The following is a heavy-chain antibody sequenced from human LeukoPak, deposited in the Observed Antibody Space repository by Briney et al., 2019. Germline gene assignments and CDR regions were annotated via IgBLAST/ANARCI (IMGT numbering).Heavy chain of an antibody. Sequence: GGSLRLSCAASEFTLSTHGLSWVRQAPGKGLVWVSHINSDGSWTSYADSVKGRFTISKDNAKNTVYLQMNNLRAEDTADYYCVSFYETYWGRGPLVTVS. CDR1: EFTLSTHG. CDR3: VSFYETY. D-gene: IGHD2/OR15-2a*01. J-gene: IGHJ4*02. CDR2: INSDGSWT. V-gene: IGHV3-74*01.